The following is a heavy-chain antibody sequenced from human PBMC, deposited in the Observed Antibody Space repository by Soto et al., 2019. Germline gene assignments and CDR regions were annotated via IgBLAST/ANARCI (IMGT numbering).Heavy chain of an antibody. CDR1: GFTFSSYA. Sequence: EVQLLESGGGLVQPGGSLRLSCAASGFTFSSYAMSWVRQAPGKGLEWVSAISGSGGSTYYADSVKGRFTISRDNTKNTLYLQRNSRRAEDTAVYYCAKDSKDSSSGYFDYWGQGTLVTVAA. D-gene: IGHD6-13*01. V-gene: IGHV3-23*01. J-gene: IGHJ4*02. CDR2: ISGSGGST. CDR3: AKDSKDSSSGYFDY.